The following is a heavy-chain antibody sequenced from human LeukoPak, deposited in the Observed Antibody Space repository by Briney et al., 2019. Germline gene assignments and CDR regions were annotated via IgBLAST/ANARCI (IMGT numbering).Heavy chain of an antibody. J-gene: IGHJ4*02. D-gene: IGHD1-26*01. CDR2: RKPNSGNT. Sequence: ASVKVSCKASGYTFTSYDINWVRQATGQGLEWMGWRKPNSGNTVYAQKFQGRVTITRNTSISKAYMELSSLRSEDTAVYYCARGYSGNPDYYFDYWGQGTLVTVSS. CDR3: ARGYSGNPDYYFDY. CDR1: GYTFTSYD. V-gene: IGHV1-8*01.